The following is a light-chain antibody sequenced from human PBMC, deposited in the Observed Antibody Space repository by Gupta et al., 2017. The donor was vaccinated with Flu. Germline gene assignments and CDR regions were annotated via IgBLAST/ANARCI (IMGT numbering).Light chain of an antibody. J-gene: IGLJ1*01. CDR1: SSDVGGYNY. Sequence: ITISCTGTSSDVGGYNYVSGYQQHPGKAPKLMIYEVSNRPSGFSNRFSGSKSGNTASLTSSGLQAEDEADYYCSSDTSSSTPYVFGTGTKVTVL. CDR3: SSDTSSSTPYV. V-gene: IGLV2-14*01. CDR2: EVS.